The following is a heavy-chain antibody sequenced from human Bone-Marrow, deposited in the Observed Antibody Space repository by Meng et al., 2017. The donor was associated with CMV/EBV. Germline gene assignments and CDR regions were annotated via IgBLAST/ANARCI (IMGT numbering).Heavy chain of an antibody. CDR3: ASTRGYSYGPFDP. J-gene: IGHJ5*02. V-gene: IGHV4-34*01. CDR1: GGSFSGYY. D-gene: IGHD5-18*01. Sequence: CAVSGGSFSGYYWSWIRQPPGKGLEWIGEINHSGSTNYNPSLKSRVTISVDTSKNQFSLKLSSVTAADTAVYYCASTRGYSYGPFDPWGQGTLVTVSS. CDR2: INHSGST.